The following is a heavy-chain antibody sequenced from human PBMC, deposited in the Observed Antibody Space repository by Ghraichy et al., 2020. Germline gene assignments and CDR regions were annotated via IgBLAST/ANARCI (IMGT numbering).Heavy chain of an antibody. J-gene: IGHJ4*02. CDR1: GFTFSSYA. D-gene: IGHD5-12*01. CDR3: ARDGSGYDLDGAYYFDY. Sequence: LSLTCAASGFTFSSYAMHWVRQAPGKGLEYVSAISSNGGSTYYANSVKGRFTISRDNSKNTLYLQMGSLRAEDMAVYYCARDGSGYDLDGAYYFDYWGQGTLVTVSS. CDR2: ISSNGGST. V-gene: IGHV3-64*01.